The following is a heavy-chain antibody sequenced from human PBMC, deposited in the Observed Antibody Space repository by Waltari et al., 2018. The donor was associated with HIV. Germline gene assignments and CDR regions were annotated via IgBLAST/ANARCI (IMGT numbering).Heavy chain of an antibody. V-gene: IGHV3-30*18. CDR1: GVAFSSYG. D-gene: IGHD6-19*01. J-gene: IGHJ4*02. CDR2: ISYYGDNK. Sequence: QVQLVESGGGVVKPGRSSRPSSEASGVAFSSYGMHWVRQAPGKGLEWVAVISYYGDNKYYADSVKGRFTISRDNSKNTLYLQMNSLRVEDTAVYYCAKGASGWSPGYWGQGTLVTVSS. CDR3: AKGASGWSPGY.